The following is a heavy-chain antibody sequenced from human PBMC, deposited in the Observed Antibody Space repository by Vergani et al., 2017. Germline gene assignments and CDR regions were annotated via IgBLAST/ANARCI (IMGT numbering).Heavy chain of an antibody. Sequence: QVQLVESGAEVKKPGASVKVSCKASGYTFTGYYMHWVRQAPGQGLEWMGWINPNSGGTNYAQKFQGWVTMTRDTSISTVYMELSSLRSEDTAVYYCARDQMVRGVRWFDPWGQGTLVTVSS. V-gene: IGHV1-2*04. CDR1: GYTFTGYY. J-gene: IGHJ5*02. CDR3: ARDQMVRGVRWFDP. D-gene: IGHD3-10*01. CDR2: INPNSGGT.